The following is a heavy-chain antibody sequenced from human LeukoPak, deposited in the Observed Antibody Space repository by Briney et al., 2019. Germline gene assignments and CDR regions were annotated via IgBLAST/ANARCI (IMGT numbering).Heavy chain of an antibody. V-gene: IGHV3-30-3*01. CDR2: ISYDGSNK. D-gene: IGHD3-3*01. CDR1: GFTFSSYA. J-gene: IGHJ5*02. Sequence: PGGPLRLSCAASGFTFSSYAMHWVRQAPGKGLEWVAVISYDGSNKYYADSVKGRFTISRDNSKNTLYLQMNSLRAEDTAVYYCARETYYDFWSGYYSWFDPWGQGTLVTVSS. CDR3: ARETYYDFWSGYYSWFDP.